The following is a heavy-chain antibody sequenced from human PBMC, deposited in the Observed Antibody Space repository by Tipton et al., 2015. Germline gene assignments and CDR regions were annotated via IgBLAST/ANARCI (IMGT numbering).Heavy chain of an antibody. CDR3: ANDPIRYGSGSYSHYYGMDV. Sequence: SLRLSCAGSGFTFSSYGMHWVRQAPGKGLEWVAVISYDGSNKYYADSVKGRFTISRDNSKNTLYLQMNSLRAEDTAVYYCANDPIRYGSGSYSHYYGMDVWGQGTTVTVSS. V-gene: IGHV3-30*18. CDR1: GFTFSSYG. J-gene: IGHJ6*02. CDR2: ISYDGSNK. D-gene: IGHD3-10*01.